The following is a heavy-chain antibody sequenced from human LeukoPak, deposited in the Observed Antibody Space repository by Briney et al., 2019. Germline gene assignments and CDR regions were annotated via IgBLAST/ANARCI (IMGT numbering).Heavy chain of an antibody. D-gene: IGHD3-22*01. CDR3: ARHLAPSSGYLTLDY. V-gene: IGHV4-59*01. J-gene: IGHJ4*02. CDR2: IYYNGNT. Sequence: SETLSLTCTVSGGSISSYYWSWIRQPPGKGLEWIGYIYYNGNTNSNPSLKSRVTILVDTSKNQFSLKLSSVTAADTAVYYCARHLAPSSGYLTLDYWGQGTLVTVSS. CDR1: GGSISSYY.